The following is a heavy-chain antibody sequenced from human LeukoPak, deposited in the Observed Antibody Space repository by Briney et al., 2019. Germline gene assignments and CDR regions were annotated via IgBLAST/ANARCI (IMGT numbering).Heavy chain of an antibody. J-gene: IGHJ6*03. CDR3: ARDYSSSWYNYYYYMDV. V-gene: IGHV3-7*01. D-gene: IGHD6-13*01. Sequence: GGSLRLSCAASGFTFSSYWMSWVRQAPGKGLEWVANIKQDGSEKYHVDSVKGRFTISRDNAKNSLYLQMNSLRAEDTAVYYCARDYSSSWYNYYYYMDVWGKGTTVTVSS. CDR1: GFTFSSYW. CDR2: IKQDGSEK.